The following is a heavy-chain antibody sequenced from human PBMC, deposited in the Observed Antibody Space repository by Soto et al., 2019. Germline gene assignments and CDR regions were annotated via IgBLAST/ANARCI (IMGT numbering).Heavy chain of an antibody. Sequence: PGESLKISCKGSGYSFTSYWISWVRQMPGKGLEWMGRIDPSDSYTNYSPSFQGHVTISADKSISTAYLQWSSLKASDTAMYYCARPDYGDSSLDAFDIWGQGTMVTVSS. CDR1: GYSFTSYW. CDR3: ARPDYGDSSLDAFDI. J-gene: IGHJ3*02. V-gene: IGHV5-10-1*01. CDR2: IDPSDSYT. D-gene: IGHD4-17*01.